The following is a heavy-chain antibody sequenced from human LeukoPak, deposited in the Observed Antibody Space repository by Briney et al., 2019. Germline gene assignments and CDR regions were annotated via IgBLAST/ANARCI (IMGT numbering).Heavy chain of an antibody. J-gene: IGHJ4*02. V-gene: IGHV3-33*06. D-gene: IGHD2-15*01. CDR3: AKGRCSGVGCDSFHS. Sequence: GGSLRLSCAASGFTFSSYGMHWVRQAPGKGLEWVAVIWYDGSNKYYADSVKGRFTISRDNSKNTLYLQMNNLKVEDTAVYYCAKGRCSGVGCDSFHSWGQGALVTVSS. CDR1: GFTFSSYG. CDR2: IWYDGSNK.